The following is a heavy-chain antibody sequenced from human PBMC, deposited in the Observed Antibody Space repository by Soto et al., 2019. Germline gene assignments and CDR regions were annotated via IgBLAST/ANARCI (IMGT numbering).Heavy chain of an antibody. J-gene: IGHJ6*02. CDR2: IIPLFGTP. CDR3: ARGADLEAAVAMSEYYCGFDF. V-gene: IGHV1-69*13. D-gene: IGHD6-13*01. Sequence: SAKVSCKPSAGTFSNYAFSWVRQAPGQGREGMGGIIPLFGTPNYAQRFQARLTITGHESTRTAYLALSSLRYEHTAVSYYARGADLEAAVAMSEYYCGFDFWGRGSTVTVSS. CDR1: AGTFSNYA.